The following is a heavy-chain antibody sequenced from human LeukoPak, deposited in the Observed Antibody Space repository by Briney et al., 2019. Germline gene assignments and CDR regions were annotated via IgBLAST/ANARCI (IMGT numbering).Heavy chain of an antibody. CDR1: GYTFTSYG. CDR2: IIPIFGTA. D-gene: IGHD3-3*01. J-gene: IGHJ4*02. V-gene: IGHV1-69*13. CDR3: ALSITIFGVVPPSDY. Sequence: SVKVSCKASGYTFTSYGISWVRQAPGQGLEWMGGIIPIFGTANYARKFQGRVTITADESTSTAYMELSSLGSEDTAVYYCALSITIFGVVPPSDYWGQGTLVTVSS.